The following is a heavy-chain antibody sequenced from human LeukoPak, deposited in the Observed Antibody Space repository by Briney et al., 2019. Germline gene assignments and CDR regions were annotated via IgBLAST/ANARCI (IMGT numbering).Heavy chain of an antibody. J-gene: IGHJ4*02. CDR3: ARDQSPKWGSGERYFDY. V-gene: IGHV3-33*01. CDR2: MRYDGRDI. D-gene: IGHD7-27*01. Sequence: PGRSLRLSCEASGFTFNTYGMHWVRQAPGKGLEWMAVMRYDGRDIYYADSVKGRFTISRDNSKNTLYLQMNSLRAEDTAVYYCARDQSPKWGSGERYFDYWGQGTLVTVSS. CDR1: GFTFNTYG.